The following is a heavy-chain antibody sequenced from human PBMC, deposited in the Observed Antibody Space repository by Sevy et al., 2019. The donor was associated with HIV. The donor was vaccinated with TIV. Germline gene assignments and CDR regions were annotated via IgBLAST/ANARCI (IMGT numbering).Heavy chain of an antibody. CDR2: IHYKGTT. D-gene: IGHD5-12*01. Sequence: SETLSLTCTVSGDSISGTDYSWGWIPQPPGKGLEWIGNIHYKGTTYYNPSLKRRVTVSVDTSKNQFSLRLSCVSAADTAVYYCARLDPSGPRDYWGQGTLVTVSS. J-gene: IGHJ4*02. CDR3: ARLDPSGPRDY. CDR1: GDSISGTDYS. V-gene: IGHV4-39*01.